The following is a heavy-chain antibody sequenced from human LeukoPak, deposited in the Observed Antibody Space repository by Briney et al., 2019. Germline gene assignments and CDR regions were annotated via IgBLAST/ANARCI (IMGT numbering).Heavy chain of an antibody. CDR1: GFSFTTYW. Sequence: GGSLRLSCVASGFSFTTYWMHWVRHVPGKGLEWVSLINTDGSDTRYTDSVKGRFTISRDNAKNTLYLQMNSLRAEDTAMYYCATLSHTLPLDYWGQGAQVTVSS. J-gene: IGHJ4*02. CDR3: ATLSHTLPLDY. V-gene: IGHV3-74*01. CDR2: INTDGSDT.